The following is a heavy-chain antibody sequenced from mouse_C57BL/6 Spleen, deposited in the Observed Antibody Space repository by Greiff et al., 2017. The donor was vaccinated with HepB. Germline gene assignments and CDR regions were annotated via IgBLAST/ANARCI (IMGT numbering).Heavy chain of an antibody. CDR2: IYPGDGDT. CDR1: GYAFSSSW. Sequence: VQLQQSGPELVKPGASVKISCKASGYAFSSSWMNWVKQRPGKGLEWIGRIYPGDGDTNYNGKFKGKATLTADKSSSTAYMQLSSLTTEDSAVYFCAGPTTVVANWYFDVWGTGTTVTVSS. D-gene: IGHD1-1*01. V-gene: IGHV1-82*01. CDR3: AGPTTVVANWYFDV. J-gene: IGHJ1*03.